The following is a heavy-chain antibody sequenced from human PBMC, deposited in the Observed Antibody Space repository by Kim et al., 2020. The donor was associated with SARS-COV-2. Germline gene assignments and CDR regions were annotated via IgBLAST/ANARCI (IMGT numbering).Heavy chain of an antibody. CDR3: ATGIVGATEQH. CDR2: T. V-gene: IGHV3-11*06. Sequence: TNYADSVKGRFTISRDNAKNSLYLQMNSLRAEDTAVYYCATGIVGATEQHWGQGTLVTVSS. J-gene: IGHJ1*01. D-gene: IGHD1-26*01.